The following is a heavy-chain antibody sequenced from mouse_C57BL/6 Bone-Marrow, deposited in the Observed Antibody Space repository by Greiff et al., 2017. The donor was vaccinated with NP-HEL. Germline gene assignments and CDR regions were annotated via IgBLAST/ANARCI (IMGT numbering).Heavy chain of an antibody. V-gene: IGHV1-53*01. J-gene: IGHJ3*01. CDR2: INPSNGGT. Sequence: QVQLQQPGTELVKPGASGYTFTSYWMHWVKQRPGQGLEWIGNINPSNGGTNYNEKFKSKATLTVDKSSSTAYMQLSSLTSEDSAVYYCARSFAYWGQGTLVTVSA. CDR1: GYTFTSYW. CDR3: ARSFAY.